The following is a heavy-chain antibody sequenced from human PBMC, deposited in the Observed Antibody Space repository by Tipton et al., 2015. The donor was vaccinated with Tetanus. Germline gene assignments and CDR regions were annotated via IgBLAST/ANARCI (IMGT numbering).Heavy chain of an antibody. CDR1: GGSISSGNYY. CDR3: ARHESLVGGSYDY. Sequence: TLSLTCTVSGGSISSGNYYWGWIRQPPGKGLEWIGSLYFSGRTYYSPPLKSRVTISVYTPNNQFSLKLTSVTAADSAVYYCARHESLVGGSYDYWGQGTLVTVSS. V-gene: IGHV4-39*01. CDR2: LYFSGRT. J-gene: IGHJ4*02. D-gene: IGHD3-10*01.